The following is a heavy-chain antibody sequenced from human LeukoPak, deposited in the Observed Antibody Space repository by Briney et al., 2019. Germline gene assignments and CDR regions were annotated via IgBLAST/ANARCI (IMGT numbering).Heavy chain of an antibody. J-gene: IGHJ4*02. CDR2: IRHSGST. CDR3: ARAGIPWNPADC. V-gene: IGHV4-4*02. Sequence: SETLSLTCAVSGDSISDSDWWTWVRQPPGKGLEWIGEIRHSGSTNYSPSLKSRVTISIDKSKNQLSLKLSSVTAADTANYFCARAGIPWNPADCWGQGTLVTVSS. D-gene: IGHD1-14*01. CDR1: GDSISDSDW.